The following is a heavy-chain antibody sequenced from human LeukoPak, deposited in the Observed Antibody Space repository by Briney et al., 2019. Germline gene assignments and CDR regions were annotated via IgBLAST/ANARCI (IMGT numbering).Heavy chain of an antibody. J-gene: IGHJ4*02. CDR2: IRHSGST. CDR3: ARAGIPWNPADC. V-gene: IGHV4-4*02. Sequence: SETLSLTCAVSGDSISDSDWWTWVRQPPGKGLEWIGEIRHSGSTNYSPSLKSRVTISIDKSKNQLSLKLSSVTAADTANYFCARAGIPWNPADCWGQGTLVTVSS. D-gene: IGHD1-14*01. CDR1: GDSISDSDW.